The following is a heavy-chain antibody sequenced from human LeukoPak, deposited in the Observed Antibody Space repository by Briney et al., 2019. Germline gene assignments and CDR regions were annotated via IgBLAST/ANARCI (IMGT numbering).Heavy chain of an antibody. CDR1: GFTFSSHG. D-gene: IGHD4-17*01. CDR3: ARALDYGDPYFDY. CDR2: ISSSSNSI. J-gene: IGHJ4*02. V-gene: IGHV3-48*04. Sequence: PGGSLRLSCAASGFTFSSHGMNWVRQAPGKGLEWVSYISSSSNSIYYADSVKGRFTISRDNAKNSLYLQMNSLRAEDTAVYYCARALDYGDPYFDYWGQGTLVTVSS.